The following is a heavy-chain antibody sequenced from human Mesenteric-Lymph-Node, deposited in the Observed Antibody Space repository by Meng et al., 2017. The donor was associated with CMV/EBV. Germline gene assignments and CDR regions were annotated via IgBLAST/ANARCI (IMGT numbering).Heavy chain of an antibody. CDR1: GYRFSDYG. CDR3: ANPLGYCGDSTCYRGSFDV. CDR2: ISAYNDNT. V-gene: IGHV1-18*01. J-gene: IGHJ3*01. Sequence: ASVKVSCKASGYRFSDYGITWVRQTPGQRLEWMGWISAYNDNTNYARKFQGRVSMTTDTSTNTAFMELRSLRSDDTAVYYCANPLGYCGDSTCYRGSFDVWGQGTMVTVSS. D-gene: IGHD2-15*01.